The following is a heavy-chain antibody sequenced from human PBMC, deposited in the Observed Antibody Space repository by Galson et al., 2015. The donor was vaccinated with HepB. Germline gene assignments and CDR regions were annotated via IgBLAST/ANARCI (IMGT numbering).Heavy chain of an antibody. CDR3: ARDLFNYYFDY. D-gene: IGHD1-1*01. J-gene: IGHJ4*02. V-gene: IGHV3-66*02. CDR1: GFTVSSNY. Sequence: SLRLSCAASGFTVSSNYMSWVRQAPGKGLEWVSVIYSGGSTYYADSVKGRFTISRDNSKNTLYLQMNSLRAEDTAVYYCARDLFNYYFDYWGQGTLVTVSS. CDR2: IYSGGST.